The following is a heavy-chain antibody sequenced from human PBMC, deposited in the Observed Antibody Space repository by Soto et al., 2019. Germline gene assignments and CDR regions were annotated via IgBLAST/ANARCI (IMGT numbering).Heavy chain of an antibody. CDR1: GGSISSGDYY. CDR3: ARESGYFETSDYAHSDY. CDR2: IYYSGST. D-gene: IGHD3-22*01. Sequence: QVQLQESGPGLVKPSQTLSLTCTVSGGSISSGDYYWSWIRQPTGKGLEWIGPIYYSGSTYYNPSLMSRVTISIDPYTSKIQSSLRLSSVTAADTSIYYCARESGYFETSDYAHSDYCGQGTRVTVSS. J-gene: IGHJ4*02. V-gene: IGHV4-30-4*01.